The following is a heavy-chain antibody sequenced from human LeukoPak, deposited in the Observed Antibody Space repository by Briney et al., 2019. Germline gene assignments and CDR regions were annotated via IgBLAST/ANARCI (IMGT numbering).Heavy chain of an antibody. Sequence: GGSLRLSCAASGFTFSSYAMSWVRQAPGKGLEWVSAISGSGGSTYYADSVKGRFTISRDNSKNTLFLQMSSLRVEDTAVYHCAKQTRYDTPAGGRGSDHWGQGTLVTVSS. CDR3: AKQTRYDTPAGGRGSDH. J-gene: IGHJ4*02. CDR1: GFTFSSYA. CDR2: ISGSGGST. D-gene: IGHD5-12*01. V-gene: IGHV3-23*01.